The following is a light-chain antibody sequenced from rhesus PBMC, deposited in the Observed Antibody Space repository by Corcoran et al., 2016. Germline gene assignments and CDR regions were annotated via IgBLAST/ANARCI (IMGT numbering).Light chain of an antibody. CDR3: QQYNNWNT. V-gene: IGKV3S9*01. J-gene: IGKJ4*01. CDR2: GAT. CDR1: QSVSSY. Sequence: EIVMTQSPATLSLSPGERATLSCRASQSVSSYVAWYQQKPGQAPRLLIYGATSRANGIPDRVSGRGSGTDFPLIISSLEPEDVGVYYCQQYNNWNTFGGGTKVELK.